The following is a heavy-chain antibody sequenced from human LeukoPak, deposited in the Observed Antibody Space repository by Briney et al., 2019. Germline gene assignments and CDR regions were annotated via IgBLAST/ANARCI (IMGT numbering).Heavy chain of an antibody. CDR2: ISSSSYI. CDR1: GFTFSSYS. Sequence: GGSLRLSCAASGFTFSSYSMNWVRQAPGKGLEWVSSISSSSYIYYADSVKGRFTISRDNAKNSLYLQMNSLGAEDTAVYYCASGELLPNRYDPWGQGTLVTVSS. D-gene: IGHD1-26*01. V-gene: IGHV3-21*01. J-gene: IGHJ5*02. CDR3: ASGELLPNRYDP.